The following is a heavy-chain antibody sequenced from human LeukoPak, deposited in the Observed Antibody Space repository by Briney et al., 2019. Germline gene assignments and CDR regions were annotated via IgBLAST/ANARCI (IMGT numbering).Heavy chain of an antibody. D-gene: IGHD3-22*01. J-gene: IGHJ4*02. V-gene: IGHV3-30*14. CDR3: TRDQPSSGRGFDS. Sequence: GGSLRLSCAASGFTFSSYAMHWVRQAPGKGLEWVAVISYDGSNKYYADSIKGRFTISRDNTKDLLYLQMTSLRADDTALYYCTRDQPSSGRGFDSWGRGTLVIVSS. CDR2: ISYDGSNK. CDR1: GFTFSSYA.